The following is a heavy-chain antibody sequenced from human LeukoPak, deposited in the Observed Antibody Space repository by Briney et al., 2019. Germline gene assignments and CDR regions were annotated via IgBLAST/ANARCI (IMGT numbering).Heavy chain of an antibody. CDR3: ALRSGNDDAHDF. CDR1: GYNFLTSW. CDR2: IYPTDSDT. Sequence: GESLKISCKTSGYNFLTSWIGWVRQMPGKGLEWMGIIYPTDSDTRFSPSFQGQVTISVDKSITTAYLQWSSLKASDTAIYYCALRSGNDDAHDFWGQGTMVTVSS. V-gene: IGHV5-51*01. D-gene: IGHD1-1*01. J-gene: IGHJ3*01.